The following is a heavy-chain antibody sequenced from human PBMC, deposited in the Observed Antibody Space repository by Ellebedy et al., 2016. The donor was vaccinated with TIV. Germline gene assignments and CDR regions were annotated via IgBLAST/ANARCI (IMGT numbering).Heavy chain of an antibody. CDR1: RYTFTSYY. CDR3: AMGLSEGGAFDI. Sequence: ASVKVSXKASRYTFTSYYMHWVRQAPGQGLEWMGIINPSGGSTSYAQKFQGRVTMTRDTSTSTVYMELSSLRSEDTAVYYCAMGLSEGGAFDIWGQGTMVTVSS. D-gene: IGHD1-26*01. V-gene: IGHV1-46*01. CDR2: INPSGGST. J-gene: IGHJ3*02.